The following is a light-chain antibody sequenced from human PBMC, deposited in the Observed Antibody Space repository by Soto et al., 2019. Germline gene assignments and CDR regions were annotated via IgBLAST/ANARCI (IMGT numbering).Light chain of an antibody. CDR3: QKYNIAPLT. V-gene: IGKV1-27*01. CDR2: SAS. CDR1: QDISNS. J-gene: IGKJ4*01. Sequence: EIQMTQSPSSLSASVGDRVTITCRASQDISNSLAWYQRKPGQVPLLLIYSASTLQSGVPSRFSGSGSGTDFTLTISSLQPEDVATYYCQKYNIAPLTFGGGTKVEIK.